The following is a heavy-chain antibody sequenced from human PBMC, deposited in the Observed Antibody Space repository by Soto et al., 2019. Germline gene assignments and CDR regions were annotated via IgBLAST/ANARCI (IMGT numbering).Heavy chain of an antibody. D-gene: IGHD2-2*01. CDR3: AKESIESIVIVPADFAY. J-gene: IGHJ4*02. CDR2: ISGSGGST. Sequence: EVQLLESGGGFVQPGGSLRLSCAASGFTFSSYAMGWVRQAPGKGLEWVSGISGSGGSTYYADSVKGRFTVSRDNSKNTLFLYMNSLRAEDTAVYYCAKESIESIVIVPADFAYWGQGTLVTVSS. V-gene: IGHV3-23*01. CDR1: GFTFSSYA.